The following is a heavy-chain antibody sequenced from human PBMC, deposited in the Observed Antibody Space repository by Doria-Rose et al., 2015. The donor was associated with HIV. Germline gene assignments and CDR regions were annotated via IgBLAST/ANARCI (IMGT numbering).Heavy chain of an antibody. J-gene: IGHJ4*02. V-gene: IGHV4-59*01. D-gene: IGHD3-22*01. Sequence: LVKPSETLSLTCSVSGDSISTYYWNWIRQPPGKGLEWIGYIYYSGSTNYNPSLKSRVTISVDTSKNQFSLKLSSVTAADTAVYYCARGTFYDSSGYYPYFDCWGQGTLVTVSS. CDR3: ARGTFYDSSGYYPYFDC. CDR1: GDSISTYY. CDR2: IYYSGST.